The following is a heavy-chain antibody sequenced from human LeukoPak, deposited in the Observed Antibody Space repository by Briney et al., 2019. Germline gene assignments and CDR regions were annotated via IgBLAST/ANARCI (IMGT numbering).Heavy chain of an antibody. CDR1: GGSISSYY. J-gene: IGHJ6*02. CDR2: IYYSGST. V-gene: IGHV4-59*12. Sequence: SETLSLTCTVSGGSISSYYWSWIRHPPGKGPEWIGYIYYSGSTNYNPSLKSRVTISVDTSKNQFSLKLSSVTAADTAVYYCARVGAVVSGYWDYYYGMGVWGQGTTVTVSS. CDR3: ARVGAVVSGYWDYYYGMGV. D-gene: IGHD3-3*01.